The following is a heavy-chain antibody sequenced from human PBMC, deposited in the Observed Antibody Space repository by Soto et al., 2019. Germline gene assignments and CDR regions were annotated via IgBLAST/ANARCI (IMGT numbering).Heavy chain of an antibody. Sequence: QLQLQESGPGLVKPSETLSLTCTVSGGSISSSSYYWGWIRQPPGKGLEWIGSIYYSGSTYYNPSLNRRGTIPVDTSKNQFSLKLSSVTAAATAVYYCARHLSYFDWLSNSCWFDPWGQGTLVTVSS. V-gene: IGHV4-39*01. CDR1: GGSISSSSYY. CDR3: ARHLSYFDWLSNSCWFDP. D-gene: IGHD3-9*01. CDR2: IYYSGST. J-gene: IGHJ5*02.